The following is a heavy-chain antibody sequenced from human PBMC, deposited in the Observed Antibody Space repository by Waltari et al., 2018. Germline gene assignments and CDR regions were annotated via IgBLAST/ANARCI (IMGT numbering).Heavy chain of an antibody. CDR2: VNPNTGAT. CDR1: GYTFINYE. CDR3: ARGRDVFANFDYNWFDP. V-gene: IGHV1-8*02. D-gene: IGHD2-21*01. Sequence: QVQLVQSGAEVLKPGASVKVSCQASGYTFINYELNWVRQAAGQGLEGMGGVNPNTGATAYAQKFQGRITMTWDTSISTAYMELTNLRSDDTAVLYCARGRDVFANFDYNWFDPWGQGTLVTVSS. J-gene: IGHJ5*02.